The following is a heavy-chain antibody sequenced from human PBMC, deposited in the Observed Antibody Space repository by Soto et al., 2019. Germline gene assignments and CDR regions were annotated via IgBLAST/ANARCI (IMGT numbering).Heavy chain of an antibody. D-gene: IGHD5-12*01. CDR1: GYTFTGYG. Sequence: APVKGSCKASGYTFTGYGISRGRQAPGQGLEWMGWISAYNGNTNYAQKLQGRVTMTTDTSTSTAYMELRSLRSDDTAVYYCARDEIVATDYYHYGMEVWGQGTTVTVSS. CDR3: ARDEIVATDYYHYGMEV. V-gene: IGHV1-18*01. CDR2: ISAYNGNT. J-gene: IGHJ6*02.